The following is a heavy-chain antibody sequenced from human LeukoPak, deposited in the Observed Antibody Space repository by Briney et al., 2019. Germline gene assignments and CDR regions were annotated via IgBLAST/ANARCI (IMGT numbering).Heavy chain of an antibody. CDR3: ARDFDY. J-gene: IGHJ4*02. CDR1: GGSIRSSSYY. CDR2: IYFSGSS. V-gene: IGHV4-39*07. Sequence: SETLSLTCTVSGGSIRSSSYYWGWIRQPPGKGLEWIGCIYYSGSIYFSGSSDYNPSLKSRVTISGDTSKNHFSLRLSSVTAADTAVYYCARDFDYWGQGTLVTVSS.